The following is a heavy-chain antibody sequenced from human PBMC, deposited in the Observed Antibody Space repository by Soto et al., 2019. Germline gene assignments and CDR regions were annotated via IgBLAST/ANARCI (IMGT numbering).Heavy chain of an antibody. J-gene: IGHJ6*02. CDR2: INPSGGST. CDR1: GYTFTSYY. Sequence: ASVKVSCKASGYTFTSYYMHWVRQAPGQGLEWMGIINPSGGSTSYAQKFQGRVTMTRDTSTSTVYMELSSLRSEDTAVYYCAARLTTRSDYYYYGMDVWGQGTTVTV. CDR3: AARLTTRSDYYYYGMDV. D-gene: IGHD4-4*01. V-gene: IGHV1-46*01.